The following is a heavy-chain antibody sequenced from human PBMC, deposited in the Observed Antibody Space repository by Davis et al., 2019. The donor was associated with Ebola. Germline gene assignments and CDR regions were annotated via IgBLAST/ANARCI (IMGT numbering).Heavy chain of an antibody. D-gene: IGHD3-22*01. CDR2: IIPIFGTA. V-gene: IGHV1-69*06. J-gene: IGHJ4*02. Sequence: SVKVSCKASGGTFSSYAISWVRQAPGQGLEWMGGIIPIFGTANYAQKFQGRVTITADKSTSTAYMELSSLRSEDTAVYYCARLDDSSDPFDYWGQGTLVTVSS. CDR1: GGTFSSYA. CDR3: ARLDDSSDPFDY.